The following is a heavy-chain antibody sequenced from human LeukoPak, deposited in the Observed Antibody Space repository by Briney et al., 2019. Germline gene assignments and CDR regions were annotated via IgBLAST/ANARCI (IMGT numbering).Heavy chain of an antibody. Sequence: SETLSLTCTVSGGSISSHYWSWIRQPPGKGLEWIGFIYYRGSTNYNPSLKSRVTISVDKSKNQFSLKLSSATAADTAVYYCAKCVVGATIWSQGTLVTVSS. D-gene: IGHD1-26*01. V-gene: IGHV4-59*11. J-gene: IGHJ4*02. CDR1: GGSISSHY. CDR3: AKCVVGATI. CDR2: IYYRGST.